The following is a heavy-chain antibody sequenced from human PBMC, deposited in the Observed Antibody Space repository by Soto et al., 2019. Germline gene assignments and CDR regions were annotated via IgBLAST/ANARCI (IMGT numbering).Heavy chain of an antibody. CDR3: ARSQGSSTSLEIYYYYYYGMDV. D-gene: IGHD2-2*01. J-gene: IGHJ6*02. CDR1: GGTFSSYA. CDR2: IIPIPGTA. V-gene: IGHV1-69*01. Sequence: QVQLVQSGAEVKKPGSSVKVSCKASGGTFSSYAISWVRQAPGQGHEWMGGIIPIPGTANYAQKFQGRVTITADESTSTAYMELSSLRSEDTAVYYCARSQGSSTSLEIYYYYYYGMDVWGQGTTVTVSS.